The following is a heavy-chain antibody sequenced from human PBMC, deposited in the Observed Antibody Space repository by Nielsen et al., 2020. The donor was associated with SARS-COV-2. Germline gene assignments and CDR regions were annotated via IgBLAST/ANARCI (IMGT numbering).Heavy chain of an antibody. CDR1: GFTFSSYA. CDR2: ISYDGSNK. J-gene: IGHJ4*02. Sequence: GGSLRLSCAASGFTFSSYAMHWVRQAPGKGLEWVAVISYDGSNKYYADSVKGRFTISRDNSKNTLYLQMNSLRAEDTAVYYCARDFSGDFDYWGQGTLVTVPS. V-gene: IGHV3-30-3*01. D-gene: IGHD3-10*01. CDR3: ARDFSGDFDY.